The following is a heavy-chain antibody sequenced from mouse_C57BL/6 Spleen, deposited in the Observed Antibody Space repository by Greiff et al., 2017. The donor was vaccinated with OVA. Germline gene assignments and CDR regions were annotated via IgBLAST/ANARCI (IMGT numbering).Heavy chain of an antibody. V-gene: IGHV1-66*01. Sequence: QVQLQQSGPELVKPGASVRISCKASGYSFTSYYIHWVKQRPGQGLEWIGWIYPGSGNTKYNEKFKGKATLTADTSSSTAYMQLSSLTSEDSAVYYCARLYYGSSPYAMDYWGQGTSVTVSS. CDR3: ARLYYGSSPYAMDY. CDR2: IYPGSGNT. D-gene: IGHD1-1*01. CDR1: GYSFTSYY. J-gene: IGHJ4*01.